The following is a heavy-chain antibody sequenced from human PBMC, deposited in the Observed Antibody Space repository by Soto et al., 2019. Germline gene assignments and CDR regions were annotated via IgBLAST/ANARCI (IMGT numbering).Heavy chain of an antibody. CDR1: GFIFSAHG. J-gene: IGHJ4*02. CDR3: ARDRNYYGSGSSAIDY. Sequence: QVQLVESGGGVVQPGRSLRLSCSTSGFIFSAHGMYWVRQAPGKGLEWVAVIWYDGTNKYYAESVKGRFTISRDNSKNTLHLQMNSLRVEDTAVYYCARDRNYYGSGSSAIDYWGQGTLVTVSS. V-gene: IGHV3-33*01. CDR2: IWYDGTNK. D-gene: IGHD3-10*01.